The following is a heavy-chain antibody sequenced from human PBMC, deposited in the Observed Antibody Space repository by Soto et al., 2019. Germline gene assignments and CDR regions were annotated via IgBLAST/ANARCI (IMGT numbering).Heavy chain of an antibody. J-gene: IGHJ3*02. CDR1: GFTFSNYG. D-gene: IGHD2-21*02. Sequence: QVQLVESGGGVVQPGRSLRLSCAASGFTFSNYGIHWVRQAPGKGLEWVAVIWYDGSNQYYADSVNGRFTISIDNSKNTQYLQMNSLRAEDTAVYYCARDDYCGGDCYSGEGAFDIWGQGTMVIVSS. V-gene: IGHV3-33*01. CDR3: ARDDYCGGDCYSGEGAFDI. CDR2: IWYDGSNQ.